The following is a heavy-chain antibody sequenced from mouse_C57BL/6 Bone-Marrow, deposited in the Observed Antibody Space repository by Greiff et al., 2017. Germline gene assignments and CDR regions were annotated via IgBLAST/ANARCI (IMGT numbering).Heavy chain of an antibody. Sequence: VKLQESGAELVKPGASVKMSCKASGYTFTTYPIEWMKQNHGKSLEWIGNFHPYNDDTKYNEKFKGKATLTVEKSSSTVYLELSRLTSDVSAVYYCARGGNYGGYYFDYWGQGTTLTVSS. CDR2: FHPYNDDT. D-gene: IGHD2-1*01. CDR3: ARGGNYGGYYFDY. V-gene: IGHV1-47*01. CDR1: GYTFTTYP. J-gene: IGHJ2*01.